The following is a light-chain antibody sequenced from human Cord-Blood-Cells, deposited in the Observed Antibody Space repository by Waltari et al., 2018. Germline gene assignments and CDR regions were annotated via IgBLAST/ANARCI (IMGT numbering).Light chain of an antibody. Sequence: DIQMTQSPSSLSASVGDRVTITCQASQDISNYLNWYQQKPGKAPKLLIYDASNLETGVPSRFSGSGSGTDFTFTISSLQPEDIATYYCQQYDNLLIFTFGPGTKV. J-gene: IGKJ3*01. CDR3: QQYDNLLIFT. V-gene: IGKV1-33*01. CDR1: QDISNY. CDR2: DAS.